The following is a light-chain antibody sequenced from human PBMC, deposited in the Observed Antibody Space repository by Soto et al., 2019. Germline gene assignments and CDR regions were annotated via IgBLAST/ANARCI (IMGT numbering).Light chain of an antibody. CDR3: QHSYSNPWT. J-gene: IGKJ1*01. CDR1: QSIDMY. V-gene: IGKV1-39*01. CDR2: AAT. Sequence: DIPMTQSPSSLSASVGDRVTITCRASQSIDMYLNWYRHKPGKAPHLLIFAATNLQTGVPSRFSGSVSGADFSLTISSLQPEDFGTYYCQHSYSNPWTFGQGTKVEIK.